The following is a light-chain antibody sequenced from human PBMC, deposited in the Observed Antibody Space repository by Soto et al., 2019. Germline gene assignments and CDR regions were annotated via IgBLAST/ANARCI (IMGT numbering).Light chain of an antibody. CDR3: QQYNNWPPWT. J-gene: IGKJ5*01. Sequence: EIVMAQSPAAPSLSPGGRAPLSCRASQSVSSKLAWFQQKPGQAPRLLIYGTSTRATGIPARFSGSGSGTEFTLTISSLQSEDLAVYYCQQYNNWPPWTVGQGTRLEIK. CDR2: GTS. CDR1: QSVSSK. V-gene: IGKV3-15*01.